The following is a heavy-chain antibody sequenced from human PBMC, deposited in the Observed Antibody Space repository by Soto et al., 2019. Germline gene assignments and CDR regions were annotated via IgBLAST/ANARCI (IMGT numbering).Heavy chain of an antibody. D-gene: IGHD6-19*01. CDR2: ISGSGGST. CDR1: GFTFSSYA. CDR3: AKAAIPGIAVAGTSPDAFDI. Sequence: GGSLRLSCAASGFTFSSYAMSWVRQAPGKGLEWVSAISGSGGSTYYADSVKGRFTISRDNSKNTLYLQMNSLRAEDTAVYYCAKAAIPGIAVAGTSPDAFDIWGQGTMVTVSS. V-gene: IGHV3-23*01. J-gene: IGHJ3*02.